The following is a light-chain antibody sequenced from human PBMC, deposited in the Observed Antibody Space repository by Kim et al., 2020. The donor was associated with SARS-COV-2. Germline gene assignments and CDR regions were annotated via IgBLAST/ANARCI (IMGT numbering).Light chain of an antibody. Sequence: DIVMTQSPDSLAVSLGVRATINCKSSQSILSRSNNRNYLAWYQQKPGQTPKLLIYWASTRESGVPDRFSGSGSGTDFTLTISSLQAEDVAVYYCQQYSSTPLTFGGGTKVDIK. J-gene: IGKJ4*01. CDR3: QQYSSTPLT. V-gene: IGKV4-1*01. CDR1: QSILSRSNNRNY. CDR2: WAS.